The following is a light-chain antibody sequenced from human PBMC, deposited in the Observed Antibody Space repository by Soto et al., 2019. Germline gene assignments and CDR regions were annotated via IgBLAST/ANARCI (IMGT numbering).Light chain of an antibody. CDR1: QSVSSTY. CDR3: QQSGSSPYT. J-gene: IGKJ2*01. Sequence: EIVLTQSPGTLSLSPGERATLSCRASQSVSSTYLAWYQQKPGQAPRLLIYGASSRATGIPDRFSGSGSETDFTLTISRLEPEDFAVYYCQQSGSSPYTFGQGTKLEIK. CDR2: GAS. V-gene: IGKV3-20*01.